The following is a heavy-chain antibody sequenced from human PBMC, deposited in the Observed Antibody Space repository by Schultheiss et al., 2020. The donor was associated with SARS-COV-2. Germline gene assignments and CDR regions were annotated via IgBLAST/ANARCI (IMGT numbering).Heavy chain of an antibody. Sequence: SETLSLTCTVSGGSISSGGYYWSWIRQPPGKGLEWIGEINHSGSTNYNPSLKSRVTISVDTSKNQFSLKLSSVTAADTAVYYCARSRIAARPTPARDYYYYGMDVWGQGTTVTVSS. CDR2: INHSGST. J-gene: IGHJ6*02. D-gene: IGHD6-6*01. CDR1: GGSISSGGYY. V-gene: IGHV4-39*07. CDR3: ARSRIAARPTPARDYYYYGMDV.